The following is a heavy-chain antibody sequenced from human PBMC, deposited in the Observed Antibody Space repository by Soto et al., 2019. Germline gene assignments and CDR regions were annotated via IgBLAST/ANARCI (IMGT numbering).Heavy chain of an antibody. J-gene: IGHJ3*01. V-gene: IGHV3-74*01. CDR3: ARGDRGGFDL. CDR1: GFTFDYYW. Sequence: EVQLVESGGGLVQPGESLRLSCAASGFTFDYYWMHWVRQAPGKGLVWVSRVHSDGTTTTYADSVKGRFTISRDNSRNTVSLQMSSLRAEDTAIYYCARGDRGGFDLWGHGTVVTVSS. D-gene: IGHD3-10*01. CDR2: VHSDGTTT.